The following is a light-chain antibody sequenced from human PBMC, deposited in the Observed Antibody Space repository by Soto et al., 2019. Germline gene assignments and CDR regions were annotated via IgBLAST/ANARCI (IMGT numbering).Light chain of an antibody. Sequence: QSVQPQPPSVSGSPGQSMTTSRTATRSDVGAYNWVAWYQQHPGKAPKLMICDVNNRPSGVSNRFSGSKSGNTASLTISGLQAEDEGDYYCSSYTNTNSVVFGGGTKVTVL. CDR1: RSDVGAYNW. V-gene: IGLV2-14*03. CDR3: SSYTNTNSVV. J-gene: IGLJ3*02. CDR2: DVN.